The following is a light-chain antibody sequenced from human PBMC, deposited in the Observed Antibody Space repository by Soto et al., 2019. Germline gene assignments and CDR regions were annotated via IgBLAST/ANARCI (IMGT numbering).Light chain of an antibody. CDR1: QSVSSSY. V-gene: IGKV3D-20*02. CDR2: ATS. Sequence: DIVLSQSPGTVSLSPGERATLSCRASQSVSSSYLAWYQQKPGQAPRLLIYATSSRASDVPARFSGGGSGTEFTLTIASLQSEDFAVYYCQQRSNWPPTFGQGTKVDIK. CDR3: QQRSNWPPT. J-gene: IGKJ1*01.